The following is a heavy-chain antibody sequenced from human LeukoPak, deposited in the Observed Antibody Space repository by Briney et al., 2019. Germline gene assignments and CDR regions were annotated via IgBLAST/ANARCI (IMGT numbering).Heavy chain of an antibody. V-gene: IGHV3-48*03. Sequence: GGSLRLSCAASGFTFSSYEMKWVRPAPGKGLEWVSYISNSGTAIYYADSVKGRFTISRDNAKSSLYLQMNSLRAEDTAVYYCARAGYSMDTEYFQHWGQGTLVTVSS. J-gene: IGHJ1*01. CDR2: ISNSGTAI. CDR1: GFTFSSYE. D-gene: IGHD5-18*01. CDR3: ARAGYSMDTEYFQH.